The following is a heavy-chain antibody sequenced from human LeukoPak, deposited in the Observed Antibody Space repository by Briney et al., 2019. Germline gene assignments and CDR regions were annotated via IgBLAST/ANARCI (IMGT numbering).Heavy chain of an antibody. CDR1: GFTFSSYG. CDR2: ISYDGSNK. V-gene: IGHV3-30*18. CDR3: AKDWDYYGLGGFGYYFDY. D-gene: IGHD3-10*01. J-gene: IGHJ4*02. Sequence: GGSLRLSCAASGFTFSSYGMHWVRQAPGKGLEWVAVISYDGSNKYYADSVKGRFTISRDNSKNTLYLQMNSLRAEDTAVYYCAKDWDYYGLGGFGYYFDYWGQGTLVTVSS.